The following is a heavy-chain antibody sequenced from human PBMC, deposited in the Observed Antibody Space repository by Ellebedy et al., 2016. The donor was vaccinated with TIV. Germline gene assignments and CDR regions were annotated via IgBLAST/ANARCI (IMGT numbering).Heavy chain of an antibody. J-gene: IGHJ4*02. Sequence: MPSETLSLTCTVSGGSISSSSYYWSWIRQPPGKNLEWIAYIYYDGSTNYNPSLKSRVAISLDTSENQFSLRLSSVTAADTAVYYCARGYGAGSYPSKNFDYWGLGTLVTVSS. CDR2: IYYDGST. D-gene: IGHD3-10*01. CDR1: GGSISSSSYY. V-gene: IGHV4-61*05. CDR3: ARGYGAGSYPSKNFDY.